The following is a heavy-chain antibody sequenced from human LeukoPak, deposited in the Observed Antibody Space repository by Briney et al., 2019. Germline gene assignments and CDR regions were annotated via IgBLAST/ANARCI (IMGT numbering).Heavy chain of an antibody. V-gene: IGHV3-23*01. CDR1: GFSFGSYP. CDR2: ISETGDVT. J-gene: IGHJ4*02. CDR3: ARDSSHYLGSSDY. Sequence: GGCLRLSCVVSGFSFGSYPMSWVRQAPGKGLEWVSVISETGDVTHYADSMKGRFTIPRDNIKNTLNLQMNSLRAEDTAIYYCARDSSHYLGSSDYWGQGTLVTVSS. D-gene: IGHD6-6*01.